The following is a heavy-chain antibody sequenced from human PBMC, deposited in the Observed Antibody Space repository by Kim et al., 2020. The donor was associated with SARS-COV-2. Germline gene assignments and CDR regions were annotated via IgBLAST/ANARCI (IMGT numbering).Heavy chain of an antibody. D-gene: IGHD4-17*01. CDR1: GYIFTSYS. V-gene: IGHV1-3*01. CDR3: ATALRSTDEFDY. Sequence: ASVKVSCKASGYIFTSYSIQWIRQTPGQRLEWVGWIMVGSGYTRKSNSLQGRVTFTRDTSANTVYMDLYSLTFEDTAVYYCATALRSTDEFDYWGQGTLLTVSS. J-gene: IGHJ4*02. CDR2: IMVGSGYT.